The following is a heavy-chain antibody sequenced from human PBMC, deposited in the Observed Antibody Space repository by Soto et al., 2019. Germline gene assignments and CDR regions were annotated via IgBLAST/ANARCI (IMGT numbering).Heavy chain of an antibody. CDR1: GLSFSTHS. CDR3: ARNRNPSSKTHGMDV. CDR2: ISSDSYYI. Sequence: EVQLVESGGGLVEPGGSLRLSCAPSGLSFSTHSMNWVRQAPGKGLEWVSSISSDSYYIYYADSVKGRFTISRDNANNALYLQMNSLRADDTAVYYCARNRNPSSKTHGMDVWGQGTTVTVSS. J-gene: IGHJ6*02. V-gene: IGHV3-21*01.